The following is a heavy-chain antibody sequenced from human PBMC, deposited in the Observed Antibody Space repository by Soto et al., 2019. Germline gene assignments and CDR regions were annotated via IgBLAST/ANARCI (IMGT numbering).Heavy chain of an antibody. Sequence: SETLSLTCAVSGDSISSDKWWSWIRQPPGKGLQWIGEIYHSGSTKYNPSLKSRVIISVDKSKNQFSLKLSSVTDADTAVYYCAKNWNWGSLVHWGQGTLVTVSS. CDR2: IYHSGST. J-gene: IGHJ4*02. V-gene: IGHV4-4*02. CDR1: GDSISSDKW. CDR3: AKNWNWGSLVH. D-gene: IGHD7-27*01.